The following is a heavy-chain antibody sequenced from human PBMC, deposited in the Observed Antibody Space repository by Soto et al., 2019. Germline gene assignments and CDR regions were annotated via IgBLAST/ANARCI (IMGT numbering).Heavy chain of an antibody. J-gene: IGHJ4*02. CDR2: INPSGGST. CDR1: GYTFTSYY. CDR3: ARATPGASSPEPNFDY. Sequence: QVQLVQSGAEVKKPGASVKVSCKASGYTFTSYYMHWVRQAPGQGLEWMGIINPSGGSTSYAQKFQGRVTMTRDTSTSTVYMELSSLRSEDTAVYYCARATPGASSPEPNFDYWGQGTLVTVSS. D-gene: IGHD7-27*01. V-gene: IGHV1-46*03.